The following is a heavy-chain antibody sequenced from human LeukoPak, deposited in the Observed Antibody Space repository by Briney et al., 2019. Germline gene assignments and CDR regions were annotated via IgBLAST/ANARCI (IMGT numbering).Heavy chain of an antibody. V-gene: IGHV3-23*01. Sequence: GGSLRLSCAASGFTVNTYAMSWVRQAPGKGLEWVSGISGSGCNTYYADSVKGRFTISRDNSKNTLYLQMNSLRAEDTAVYYCAKDGKTRNWNYFQAKPVYWGQGTLVTVSS. CDR1: GFTVNTYA. CDR2: ISGSGCNT. D-gene: IGHD1-7*01. J-gene: IGHJ4*02. CDR3: AKDGKTRNWNYFQAKPVY.